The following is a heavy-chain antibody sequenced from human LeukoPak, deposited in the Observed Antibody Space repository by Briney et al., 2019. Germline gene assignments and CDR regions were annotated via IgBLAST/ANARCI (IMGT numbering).Heavy chain of an antibody. CDR3: ARLEAY. Sequence: SETLSLTCAVSGXSISSGGHSWSWIRQPPGKGLEWIGYIYHSGSTYYNPSLKSRVTISVDRSKNQFSLKLSSVTAADTAVYYCARLEAYWGQGTLVTVSS. J-gene: IGHJ4*02. D-gene: IGHD1-1*01. V-gene: IGHV4-30-2*01. CDR1: GXSISSGGHS. CDR2: IYHSGST.